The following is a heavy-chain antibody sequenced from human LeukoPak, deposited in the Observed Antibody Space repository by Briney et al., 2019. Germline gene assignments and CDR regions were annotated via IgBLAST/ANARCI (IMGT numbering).Heavy chain of an antibody. Sequence: GVSLRLSCAASGFTFSSYAMHWVRQAPGKGLEWVAVISYDGSNKYYADSVKGRFTISRDNSKNTLYLQMNSLRAEDTAVYYCARDYSNYFDYWGQGTLVTVSS. V-gene: IGHV3-30*04. CDR3: ARDYSNYFDY. J-gene: IGHJ4*02. CDR2: ISYDGSNK. D-gene: IGHD4-11*01. CDR1: GFTFSSYA.